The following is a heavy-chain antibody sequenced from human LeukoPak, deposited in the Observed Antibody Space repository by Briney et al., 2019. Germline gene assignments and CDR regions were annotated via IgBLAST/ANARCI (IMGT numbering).Heavy chain of an antibody. Sequence: ASVKVSCKASGYTFTGYYMHWVRQAPGQGLEWMVWINPNSGGTNYAQKFQGRVTMTRDTSISTAYMELSRLRSDDTAVYYCARFYGSGRSWAFDIWGQGTVVTVSS. D-gene: IGHD3-10*01. CDR2: INPNSGGT. V-gene: IGHV1-2*02. J-gene: IGHJ3*02. CDR3: ARFYGSGRSWAFDI. CDR1: GYTFTGYY.